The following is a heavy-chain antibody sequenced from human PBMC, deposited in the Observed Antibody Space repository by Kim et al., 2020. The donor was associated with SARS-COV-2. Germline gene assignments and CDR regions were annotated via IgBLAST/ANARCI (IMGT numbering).Heavy chain of an antibody. J-gene: IGHJ4*02. D-gene: IGHD3-10*01. CDR3: ASGDYYCSNKWEEFCY. CDR2: INGDGRST. Sequence: GGSLRLSCLASGFTFSNSWMHWVRQAPGERPVWVARINGDGRSTDYAGAVKGRFTISRDNSKITLYLQMNSLSTEDTAVYYCASGDYYCSNKWEEFCYWGQGTPVTVSS. V-gene: IGHV3-74*01. CDR1: GFTFSNSW.